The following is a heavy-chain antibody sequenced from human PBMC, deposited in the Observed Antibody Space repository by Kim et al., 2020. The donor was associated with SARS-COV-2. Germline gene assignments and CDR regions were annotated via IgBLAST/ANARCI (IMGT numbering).Heavy chain of an antibody. CDR1: GGSFSSSGYY. V-gene: IGHV4-39*01. CDR2: ISYSGST. D-gene: IGHD6-19*01. J-gene: IGHJ4*02. Sequence: SETLSLTCTVSGGSFSSSGYYWTWIRQPPGKGLEWIGSISYSGSTYYSPSLRSRITISVDTSESQFSLKLSSVTAADTAIYYCARRGAVAGNPLFDYWGPGSLVSVSS. CDR3: ARRGAVAGNPLFDY.